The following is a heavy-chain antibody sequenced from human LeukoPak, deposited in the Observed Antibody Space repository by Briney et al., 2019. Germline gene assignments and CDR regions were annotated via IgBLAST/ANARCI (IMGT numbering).Heavy chain of an antibody. D-gene: IGHD2/OR15-2a*01. V-gene: IGHV4-39*07. Sequence: SETLSLTCTVSGGSISSGSYYWSWIRQPAGKGLEWIGRIYYSGSAYYNPSLKSRVTISVDTSMNQFSLKLSSVTAADTAVYYCAENYFHGFDIWGQGTMVTVSS. CDR3: AENYFHGFDI. CDR1: GGSISSGSYY. J-gene: IGHJ3*02. CDR2: IYYSGSA.